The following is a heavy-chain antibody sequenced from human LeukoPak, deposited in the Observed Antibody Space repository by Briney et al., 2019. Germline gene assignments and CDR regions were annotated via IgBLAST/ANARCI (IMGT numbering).Heavy chain of an antibody. V-gene: IGHV5-51*01. CDR3: ARTAACSSTSCYVPFDI. CDR1: GYSFTSYW. CDR2: IYPGDSDT. J-gene: IGHJ3*02. Sequence: GESLKISCKGSGYSFTSYWIGWVRQMPGKGLEWTGIIYPGDSDTRYSPSFQGQVTISADKSISTAYLQWSSLKASDTAMYYCARTAACSSTSCYVPFDIWGQGTMVTVSS. D-gene: IGHD2-2*01.